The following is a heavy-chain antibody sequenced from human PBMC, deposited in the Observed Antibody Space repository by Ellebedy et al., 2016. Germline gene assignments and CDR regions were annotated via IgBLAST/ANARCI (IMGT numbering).Heavy chain of an antibody. CDR1: GGSISSYY. V-gene: IGHV4-59*01. CDR3: ARVDGYSYGLANYYYYGMDV. Sequence: SETLSLTXTVSGGSISSYYWSWIRQPPGKGLEWIGYIYYSGSTNYNPSLKSRVTISVDTSKNQFSLKLSSVTAADTAVYYCARVDGYSYGLANYYYYGMDVWGQGTTVTVSS. D-gene: IGHD5-18*01. J-gene: IGHJ6*02. CDR2: IYYSGST.